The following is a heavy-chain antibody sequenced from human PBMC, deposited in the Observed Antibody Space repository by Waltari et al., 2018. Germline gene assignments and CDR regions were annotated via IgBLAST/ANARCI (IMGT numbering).Heavy chain of an antibody. Sequence: EVQLVESGGGLVKPGGSLRLSCAASGFTFSSYSMNWFRQAPGKGLEWVSSISSSSSYIYYADSVKGRFTISRDNAKNSLYLQMNSLRAEDTAVYYCARDKQPGDSGDAFDIWGQGTMVTVSS. CDR3: ARDKQPGDSGDAFDI. CDR1: GFTFSSYS. CDR2: ISSSSSYI. J-gene: IGHJ3*02. V-gene: IGHV3-21*01. D-gene: IGHD3-10*01.